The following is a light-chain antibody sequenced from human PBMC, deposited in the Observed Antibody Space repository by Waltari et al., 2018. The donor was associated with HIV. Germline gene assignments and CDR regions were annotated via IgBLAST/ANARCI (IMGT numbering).Light chain of an antibody. CDR3: CSYAGTSTLV. Sequence: QSALTQPASVSGSPGQSITISCTGTSSDVGDYNYVSWYQQHPGKAPKLMIYDVTERPSGVSNRFSGSKSGNTASLTVSGLQAEDEADYYCCSYAGTSTLVFGGGTKLTVL. V-gene: IGLV2-23*02. J-gene: IGLJ3*02. CDR2: DVT. CDR1: SSDVGDYNY.